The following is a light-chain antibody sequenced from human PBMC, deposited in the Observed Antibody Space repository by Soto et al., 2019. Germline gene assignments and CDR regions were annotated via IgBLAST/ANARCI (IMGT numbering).Light chain of an antibody. J-gene: IGKJ5*01. V-gene: IGKV1-39*01. CDR1: QSISSY. CDR2: AAS. Sequence: DIQMTQSPSSLSASVGTRLTITCRASQSISSYLNWYQQKPGKAPKLLIYAASTLQSGVPSRFSDSGSGTDFTLTISSLQPEDSATYYCQQTYSTPPTFGHGTRLDIK. CDR3: QQTYSTPPT.